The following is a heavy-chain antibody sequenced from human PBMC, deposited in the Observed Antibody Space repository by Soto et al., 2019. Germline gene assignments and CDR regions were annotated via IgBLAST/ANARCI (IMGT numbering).Heavy chain of an antibody. CDR2: ISGYNSKT. V-gene: IGHV1-18*01. CDR3: TRDAGFDSRSYYFDN. Sequence: QVQLVQSGGEVKKPGAAVKVSCKASGYTITSYGFSWVRQPPGQGLEWMGWISGYNSKTKYAQKFKGRVSMTTDTSSSRAYMEVRSLTFDDTAVYYCTRDAGFDSRSYYFDNWGQGTLVTVSS. CDR1: GYTITSYG. D-gene: IGHD3-22*01. J-gene: IGHJ4*02.